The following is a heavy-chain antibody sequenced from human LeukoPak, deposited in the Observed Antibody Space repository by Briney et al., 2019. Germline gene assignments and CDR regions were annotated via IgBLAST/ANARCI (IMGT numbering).Heavy chain of an antibody. CDR2: INHSGST. J-gene: IGHJ5*02. CDR3: ASGPLLRGGYDLEGVYNWFDP. D-gene: IGHD5-12*01. Sequence: PSETLSLTCAVYGGSFSGYYWSWIRQPPGKGLEWIGEINHSGSTNYNPSLKSRVTISVDTSKNQFSLKLSSVTAADTAVYYCASGPLLRGGYDLEGVYNWFDPWGQGTLVTVSS. V-gene: IGHV4-34*01. CDR1: GGSFSGYY.